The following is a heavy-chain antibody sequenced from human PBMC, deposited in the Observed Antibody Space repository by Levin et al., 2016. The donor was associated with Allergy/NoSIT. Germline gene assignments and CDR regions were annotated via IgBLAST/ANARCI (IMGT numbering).Heavy chain of an antibody. J-gene: IGHJ4*02. CDR3: VREGEYTTGWGNFDY. CDR2: ISSSSSYI. D-gene: IGHD6-19*01. Sequence: WIRQPPGKGLEWVSSISSSSSYIHYADSVKGRFTISRDNAKNLLYLQTNSLRAEDTALYYCVREGEYTTGWGNFDYWGQGTLVTVSS. V-gene: IGHV3-21*06.